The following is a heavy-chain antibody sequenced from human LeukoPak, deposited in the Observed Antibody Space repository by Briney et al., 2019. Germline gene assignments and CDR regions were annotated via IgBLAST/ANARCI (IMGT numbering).Heavy chain of an antibody. J-gene: IGHJ6*03. CDR3: ARVAYDSSGYFYYMDV. V-gene: IGHV4-39*07. D-gene: IGHD3-22*01. CDR2: IYYSGST. CDR1: GGSISSSSYY. Sequence: SETLSLTCTVSGGSISSSSYYWGWIRQPPGKGLEWIGSIYYSGSTYYNPSLKSRVTISVDTSKNQFSLKLSSVTAADTAVYYCARVAYDSSGYFYYMDVWGKGTTVTVSS.